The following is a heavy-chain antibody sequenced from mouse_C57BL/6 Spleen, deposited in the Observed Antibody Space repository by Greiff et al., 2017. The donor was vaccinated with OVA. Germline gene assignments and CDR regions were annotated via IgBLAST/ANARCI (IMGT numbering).Heavy chain of an antibody. D-gene: IGHD4-1*01. V-gene: IGHV6-3*01. J-gene: IGHJ3*01. CDR1: GFTFSNYW. CDR2: IRLKSDNYAT. CDR3: TDLGRFAY. Sequence: EVHLVESGGGLVQPGGSMKLSCVASGFTFSNYWMNWVRQSPEKGLEWVAQIRLKSDNYATHYAESVKGRFTISRDDSKSSVYLQMNNLRAEDTGIYYCTDLGRFAYWGQGTLVTVSA.